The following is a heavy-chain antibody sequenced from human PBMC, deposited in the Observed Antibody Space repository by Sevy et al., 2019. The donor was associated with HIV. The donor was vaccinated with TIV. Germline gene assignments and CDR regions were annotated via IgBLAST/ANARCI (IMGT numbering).Heavy chain of an antibody. D-gene: IGHD1-1*01. CDR3: ARHHPPGILGDAFDI. CDR1: GGTFSSYA. CDR2: IIPIFGTA. J-gene: IGHJ3*02. Sequence: ASVKVSCKASGGTFSSYAISWVRQAPGQGLEWMGGIIPIFGTANYAQKFEGRVTITADESTSTAYMELSSLRSEDTAVYYCARHHPPGILGDAFDIRGQGTMVTVSS. V-gene: IGHV1-69*13.